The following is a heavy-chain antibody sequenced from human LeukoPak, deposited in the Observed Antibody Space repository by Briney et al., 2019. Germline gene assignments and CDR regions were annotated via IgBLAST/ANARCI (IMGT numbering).Heavy chain of an antibody. Sequence: ASVKVSCKASGYTFTNYDINWVRQATGQGLEWMGYKNPNSGNSAYAQKFQGRVSITTDASITTAYMELGGLRSEDTALYCCAREGLDYWGQGTLVTVSS. V-gene: IGHV1-8*01. CDR2: KNPNSGNS. J-gene: IGHJ4*02. CDR3: AREGLDY. CDR1: GYTFTNYD.